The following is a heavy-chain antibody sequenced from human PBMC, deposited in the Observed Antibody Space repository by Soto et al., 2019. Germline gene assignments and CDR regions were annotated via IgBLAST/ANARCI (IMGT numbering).Heavy chain of an antibody. CDR3: ARGSTYSYPGSRIFDF. CDR1: GITFGSRA. J-gene: IGHJ4*02. Sequence: GWSLILSCVDSGITFGSRALRSVCQAPGEGLEWVSTITDTGGDTKYADYVRGRFTMSRDNSKKTLYLQMNSLRVEDSALYYCARGSTYSYPGSRIFDFWGRGALVTVSS. V-gene: IGHV3-23*01. CDR2: ITDTGGDT. D-gene: IGHD3-10*01.